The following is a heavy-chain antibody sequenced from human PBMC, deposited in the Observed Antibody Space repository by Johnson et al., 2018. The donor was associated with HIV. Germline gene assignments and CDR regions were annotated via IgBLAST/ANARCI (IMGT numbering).Heavy chain of an antibody. V-gene: IGHV3-33*01. Sequence: QMQLVESGGGVVQPGRSLRLSCAASGFTFSNYGMHWVRQAPGKGLAWVAVVWFDGSNRDYADSVKGRFPISRDNSKNTLYLQMNSLRAEDTAVYYCARGGAFDIWGQGTMVTVSS. CDR1: GFTFSNYG. J-gene: IGHJ3*02. CDR2: VWFDGSNR. D-gene: IGHD3-10*01. CDR3: ARGGAFDI.